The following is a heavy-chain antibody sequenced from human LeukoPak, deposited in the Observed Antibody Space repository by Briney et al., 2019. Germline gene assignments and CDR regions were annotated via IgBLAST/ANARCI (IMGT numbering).Heavy chain of an antibody. V-gene: IGHV3-21*01. D-gene: IGHD3-22*01. CDR1: GFTFSSYS. J-gene: IGHJ4*02. CDR3: AVPGYYYGAHSAFDY. Sequence: GGSLRLSCAASGFTFSSYSMNWVRQAPGKGLEWVSSISSSSSYIYYADSVKGRFTISRDNAKNSLYLQMNSLRAEDTAVYYCAVPGYYYGAHSAFDYWGQGTLVTVSS. CDR2: ISSSSSYI.